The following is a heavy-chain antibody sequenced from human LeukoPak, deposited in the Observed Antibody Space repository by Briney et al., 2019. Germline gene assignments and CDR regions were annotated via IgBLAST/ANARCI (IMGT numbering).Heavy chain of an antibody. CDR1: GGSISSYY. D-gene: IGHD3-10*01. Sequence: SETLSLTCTVSGGSISSYYWSWIRQPPGKGLEWIGYIYYSGSTNYNPSLKSRVTISVDTSKNQFSLKLSSVTAADTAVYYCARRREGPLWFGELLPWYFDYWGQGTLVTVSS. J-gene: IGHJ4*02. V-gene: IGHV4-59*08. CDR2: IYYSGST. CDR3: ARRREGPLWFGELLPWYFDY.